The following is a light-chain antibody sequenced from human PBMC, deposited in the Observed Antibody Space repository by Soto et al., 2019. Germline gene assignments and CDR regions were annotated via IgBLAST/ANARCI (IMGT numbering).Light chain of an antibody. Sequence: DTVMTQSPASLSVSPGERVTLSCRASQSVINNLAWYQQNPGQGPRLLIYNTSSRARGIPARFSGSGSGTEFTLSISSLQSEDFVLYYCQQYNNWPYTFGQGTKLGIK. CDR1: QSVINN. V-gene: IGKV3-15*01. CDR3: QQYNNWPYT. CDR2: NTS. J-gene: IGKJ2*01.